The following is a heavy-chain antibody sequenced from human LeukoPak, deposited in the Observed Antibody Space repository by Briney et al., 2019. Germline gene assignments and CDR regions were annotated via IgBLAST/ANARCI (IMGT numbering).Heavy chain of an antibody. D-gene: IGHD5-18*01. CDR3: ARHVGIHLWSLYFDY. CDR1: GGSISSYY. V-gene: IGHV4-59*08. CDR2: IYSSGST. J-gene: IGHJ4*02. Sequence: SETLSLTCIVSGGSISSYYWSWIRQPPGKGLEWIGYIYSSGSTDYNPSLKSRTTISLDTSNHQFSLRLTSVTAADTAVYYCARHVGIHLWSLYFDYWGQGSLVTVSS.